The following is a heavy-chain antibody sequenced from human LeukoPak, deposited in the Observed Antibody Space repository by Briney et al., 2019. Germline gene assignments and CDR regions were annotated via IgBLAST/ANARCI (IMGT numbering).Heavy chain of an antibody. CDR3: ANSWYYYDSSGYPLGVDY. CDR2: ISGSGGST. V-gene: IGHV3-23*01. D-gene: IGHD3-22*01. Sequence: PGGSLRLSCAASGFTFSSYATSWVRQAPGKGLEWVSAISGSGGSTYYADSVKGRFTISRDNSKNTLYLQMNSLRAEDTAVYYCANSWYYYDSSGYPLGVDYWGQGTLVTVSS. J-gene: IGHJ4*02. CDR1: GFTFSSYA.